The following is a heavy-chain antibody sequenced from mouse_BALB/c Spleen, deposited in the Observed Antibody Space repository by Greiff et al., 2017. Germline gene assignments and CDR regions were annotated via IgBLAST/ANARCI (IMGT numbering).Heavy chain of an antibody. J-gene: IGHJ4*01. CDR3: ARRGGLGTDAMDY. CDR2: INPNNGGT. Sequence: EVQLQQSGPELVKPGASVKIPCKASGYTFTDYNMDWVKQSHGKSLEWIGDINPNNGGTIYNQKFKGKATLTVDKSSSTAYMELRSLTSEDTAVYYCARRGGLGTDAMDYWGQGTSVTVSS. CDR1: GYTFTDYN. V-gene: IGHV1-18*01. D-gene: IGHD2-4*01.